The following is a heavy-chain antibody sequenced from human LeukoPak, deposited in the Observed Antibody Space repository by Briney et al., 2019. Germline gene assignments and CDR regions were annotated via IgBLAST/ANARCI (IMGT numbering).Heavy chain of an antibody. V-gene: IGHV3-23*01. Sequence: GASLRLSCAASGFTFSSYAMSWVRQAPGKGLEWVSVISGSGGNTYYADSVKGRFTISRNNSKNTLYLQMNSLRAEDTAIYYCAKDGKGAPVAGTGDFDYWGQGTLVTVSS. CDR2: ISGSGGNT. CDR1: GFTFSSYA. J-gene: IGHJ4*02. CDR3: AKDGKGAPVAGTGDFDY. D-gene: IGHD6-19*01.